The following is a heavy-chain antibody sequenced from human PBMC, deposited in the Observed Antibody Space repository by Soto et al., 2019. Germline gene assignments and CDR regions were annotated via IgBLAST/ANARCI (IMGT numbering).Heavy chain of an antibody. CDR1: GGSISSSSYY. D-gene: IGHD6-13*01. CDR2: IYYSGST. Sequence: QLQLQESGPGLVKPSETLSLTCTVSGGSISSSSYYWGWIRQPPGKGLEWIGSIYYSGSTYYNPSLKSRVTISVDTSKNQFSLKLSSVTAADTAVYYCARTGGNFIAAAHWGQGTLVTVSS. J-gene: IGHJ4*02. V-gene: IGHV4-39*01. CDR3: ARTGGNFIAAAH.